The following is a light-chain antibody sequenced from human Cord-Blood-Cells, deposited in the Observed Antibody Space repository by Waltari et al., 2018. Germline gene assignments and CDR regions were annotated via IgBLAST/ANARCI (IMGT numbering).Light chain of an antibody. V-gene: IGKV1-33*01. J-gene: IGKJ3*01. CDR3: QQYDNLPFT. CDR1: QDISNY. Sequence: DIQMTQSPSSLSASVGDRVTITCQASQDISNYLNWYQQKPGKAPKLLIYDASNLETGVPSRLSGSRSGTDFTFTISSLQPEDIATYYCQQYDNLPFTFGPGTKVDIK. CDR2: DAS.